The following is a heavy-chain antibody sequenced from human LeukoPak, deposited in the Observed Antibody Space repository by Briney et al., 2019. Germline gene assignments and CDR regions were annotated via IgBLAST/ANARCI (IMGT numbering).Heavy chain of an antibody. CDR1: GGTFSSYS. J-gene: IGHJ4*02. CDR3: ARDRIAAAGPPDY. V-gene: IGHV1-69*04. D-gene: IGHD6-13*01. CDR2: IIPIFGIA. Sequence: ASVKVSCKASGGTFSSYSISWVRQAPGQGLEWMGRIIPIFGIANYAQKFQGRVTITADKSTSTAYMELSSLRSEDTAVYYCARDRIAAAGPPDYWGQGTLVTVSS.